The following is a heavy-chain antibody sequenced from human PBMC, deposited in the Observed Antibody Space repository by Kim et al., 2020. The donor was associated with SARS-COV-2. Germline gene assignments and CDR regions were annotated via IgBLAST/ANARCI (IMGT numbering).Heavy chain of an antibody. J-gene: IGHJ6*02. V-gene: IGHV3-33*06. CDR3: AKDITGTTDYYYGMDV. CDR2: IWYDGSNK. CDR1: GFTFSSYG. D-gene: IGHD1-7*01. Sequence: GGSLRLSCAASGFTFSSYGMHWVRQAPGKGLEWVAVIWYDGSNKYYADSVKGRFTISRDNSKNTLYLQMNSLRAEDTAVYYCAKDITGTTDYYYGMDVWGQGTTVTVSS.